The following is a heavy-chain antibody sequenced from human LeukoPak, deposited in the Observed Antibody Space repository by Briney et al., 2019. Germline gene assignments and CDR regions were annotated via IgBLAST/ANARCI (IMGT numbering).Heavy chain of an antibody. J-gene: IGHJ4*02. Sequence: GGSLRLSCEASGFTFSGNWMSWVRQAPGKGLEWVASINPDGSQKLYVDSVKGRFTISRDNTKGSLYLQMNSLGAEDTAMYYCAKLLGTATTYDSWGQGTRVTVST. CDR3: AKLLGTATTYDS. V-gene: IGHV3-7*01. CDR2: INPDGSQK. D-gene: IGHD5-24*01. CDR1: GFTFSGNW.